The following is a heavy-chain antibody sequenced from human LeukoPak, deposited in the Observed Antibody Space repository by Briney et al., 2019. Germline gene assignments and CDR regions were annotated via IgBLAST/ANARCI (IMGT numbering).Heavy chain of an antibody. CDR3: VRDRRFPDDVFDI. V-gene: IGHV3-23*01. Sequence: PGGSLRLSCAASGFSFSSYAMGWVRQAPGKGLEWVSTITSRSDQIWNVDSVRGRFTISGDNSKNTLYLQMNSLRAEDTALYYCVRDRRFPDDVFDIWGQGTMVTVSS. CDR2: ITSRSDQI. D-gene: IGHD2-21*01. J-gene: IGHJ3*02. CDR1: GFSFSSYA.